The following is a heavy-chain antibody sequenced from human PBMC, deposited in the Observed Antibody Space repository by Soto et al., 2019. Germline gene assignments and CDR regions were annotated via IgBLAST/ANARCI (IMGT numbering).Heavy chain of an antibody. Sequence: GASVKVSCKASGYTFTGYYIHWVRQAPGQGLEWLGWINPNSGGTNYAQTFQGWVTMTRDTSINTAYMELSRLRSGDSAVYYCATSRNYYFDSSGPDAFDVWGQGTKVTVSS. CDR1: GYTFTGYY. V-gene: IGHV1-2*04. CDR2: INPNSGGT. J-gene: IGHJ3*01. D-gene: IGHD3-22*01. CDR3: ATSRNYYFDSSGPDAFDV.